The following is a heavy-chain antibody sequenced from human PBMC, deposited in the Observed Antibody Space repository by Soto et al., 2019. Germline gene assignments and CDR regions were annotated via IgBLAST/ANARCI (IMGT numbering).Heavy chain of an antibody. CDR3: AREVTGVYSCYDVAQTDWFDP. CDR1: GGSISSSNW. Sequence: SETLSLTCAVSGGSISSSNWWSWVRQPPGKGLEWIGEIYHSGSTNYNPSLKSRVTISVDKSKNQFSLKLSSVTAADTAVYYCAREVTGVYSCYDVAQTDWFDPWGQGTLVTVSA. CDR2: IYHSGST. J-gene: IGHJ5*02. V-gene: IGHV4-4*02. D-gene: IGHD5-12*01.